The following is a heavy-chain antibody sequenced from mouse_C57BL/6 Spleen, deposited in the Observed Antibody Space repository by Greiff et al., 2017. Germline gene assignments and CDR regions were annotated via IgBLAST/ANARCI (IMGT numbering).Heavy chain of an antibody. CDR2: ISSGGSYT. CDR1: GFTFSSYG. CDR3: ARQGTGTDWFAY. Sequence: EVQGVESGGDLVKPGGSLKLSCAASGFTFSSYGMSWVRQTPDKRLEWVATISSGGSYTYYPDSVKGRFTISRDNAKNTLYLQMSSLKSEDTAMYYCARQGTGTDWFAYWGQGTLVTVSA. D-gene: IGHD4-1*01. J-gene: IGHJ3*01. V-gene: IGHV5-6*01.